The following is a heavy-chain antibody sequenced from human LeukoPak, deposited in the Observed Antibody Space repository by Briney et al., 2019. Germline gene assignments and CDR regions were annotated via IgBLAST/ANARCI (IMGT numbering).Heavy chain of an antibody. V-gene: IGHV3-23*01. CDR2: ISGSGDST. CDR3: AKLDSVGAVAEYFQY. J-gene: IGHJ1*01. CDR1: GFTFSSYA. D-gene: IGHD3-10*01. Sequence: GGSLRLSCAASGFTFSSYAMNWVRQAPGKGLEWVSGISGSGDSTFYADSVKGRFTISRDSSKNTQYLQMNSLRAEDTAVYYCAKLDSVGAVAEYFQYWGQGTLVTVSS.